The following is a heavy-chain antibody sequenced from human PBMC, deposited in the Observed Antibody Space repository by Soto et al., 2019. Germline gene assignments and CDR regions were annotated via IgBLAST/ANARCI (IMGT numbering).Heavy chain of an antibody. CDR3: ARESMGGRNGLDV. J-gene: IGHJ6*02. D-gene: IGHD1-26*01. CDR2: IAYSGNT. CDR1: RGPFSRGNHY. V-gene: IGHV4-61*01. Sequence: LVLTYTVSRGPFSRGNHYWSWVRQPPGKGREGMGYIAYSGNTNYNPSLKRRVAISLYPSKKQFSLKQTSVTVADAGEYYCARESMGGRNGLDVWGQGTTVTVSS.